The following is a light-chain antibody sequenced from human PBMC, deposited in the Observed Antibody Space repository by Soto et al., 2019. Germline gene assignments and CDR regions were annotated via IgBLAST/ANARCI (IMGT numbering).Light chain of an antibody. V-gene: IGKV3-15*01. J-gene: IGKJ1*01. CDR1: QTITSS. CDR3: QQYNNWPPWT. Sequence: EIVMTQSPSTLSLYPVERAALACSASQTITSSLAWYQQKPGQAPRLLIYGASTRATGIPPRFSGSGSGTEFTLTISSLQPEDFAVYYCQQYNNWPPWTFGQGTKVDIK. CDR2: GAS.